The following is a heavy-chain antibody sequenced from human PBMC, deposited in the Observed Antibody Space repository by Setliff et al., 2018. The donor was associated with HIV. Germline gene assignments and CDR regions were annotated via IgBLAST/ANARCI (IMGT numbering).Heavy chain of an antibody. CDR1: GGSFGVYR. V-gene: IGHV4-4*07. CDR3: ARDRHSSGLGSYGP. Sequence: PSETLSLTCTISGGSFGVYRWSWIRQSAGRGLEWVGRIDSSGTTDYKPSLKGRVAISVDTSRNQFSLRVTSVPAADTAVYFCARDRHSSGLGSYGPWGPGILVTVSS. J-gene: IGHJ5*02. CDR2: IDSSGTT. D-gene: IGHD3-10*01.